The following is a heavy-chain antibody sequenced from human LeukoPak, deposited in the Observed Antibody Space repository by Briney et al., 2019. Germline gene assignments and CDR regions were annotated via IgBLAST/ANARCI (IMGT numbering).Heavy chain of an antibody. D-gene: IGHD2-2*01. CDR2: IFPSSDEI. Sequence: GGSLRLSCAASGFTFSDFPMIWVRQAPGKGLEWVSSIFPSSDEIHYADSVKGRFTISRDNSRSTLSLQMDSLRAEDTAVYYCARTTSRIVVVPAAKVYYYYYMDVWGKGTTVTVSS. CDR3: ARTTSRIVVVPAAKVYYYYYMDV. CDR1: GFTFSDFP. V-gene: IGHV3-23*01. J-gene: IGHJ6*03.